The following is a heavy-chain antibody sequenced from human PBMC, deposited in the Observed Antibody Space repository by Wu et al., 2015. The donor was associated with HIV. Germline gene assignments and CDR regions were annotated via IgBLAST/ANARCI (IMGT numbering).Heavy chain of an antibody. CDR3: ARGAHSYSSSWYDAFDI. D-gene: IGHD6-13*01. CDR1: GYTFTSYD. J-gene: IGHJ3*02. Sequence: QVSLVQSGAEVKKTGSSVRVSCKASGYTFTSYDINWVRQATGQGLEWMGWMNPNSGNTGYAQKFQGRVTITTDESTSTAYMELSSLRSEDTAVYYCARGAHSYSSSWYDAFDIWGQGTMVTVSS. V-gene: IGHV1-8*01. CDR2: MNPNSGNT.